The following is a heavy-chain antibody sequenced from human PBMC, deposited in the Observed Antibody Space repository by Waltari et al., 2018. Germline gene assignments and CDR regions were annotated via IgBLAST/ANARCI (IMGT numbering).Heavy chain of an antibody. CDR3: ARGRSGRAISAPDY. CDR1: GGPISSSSYY. CDR2: IFYSGST. V-gene: IGHV4-39*01. J-gene: IGHJ4*02. D-gene: IGHD1-26*01. Sequence: QLQLQESGPGLVKPSETLSLTCTVSGGPISSSSYYWGWTRPPPWKGLEWIGTIFYSGSTYYNPSLKSRVTISIDTSKNQFSLKLSSVTAADTAVYYCARGRSGRAISAPDYWGQGTLVTVSS.